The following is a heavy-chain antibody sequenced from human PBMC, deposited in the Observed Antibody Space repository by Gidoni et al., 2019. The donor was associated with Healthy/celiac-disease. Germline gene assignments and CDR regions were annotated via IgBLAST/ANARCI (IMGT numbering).Heavy chain of an antibody. CDR2: INHSGST. V-gene: IGHV4-34*01. CDR3: ARALRLAWELPYYFDY. Sequence: QVQLQQWGAGLLKPSETLSLTCAVHGGSFRGYYWSWIRQPPGKGLEWIGEINHSGSTNYNPSLKSRVTISVDTSKNQFSLKLSSVTAADTAVYYCARALRLAWELPYYFDYWGQGTLVTVSS. D-gene: IGHD1-26*01. CDR1: GGSFRGYY. J-gene: IGHJ4*02.